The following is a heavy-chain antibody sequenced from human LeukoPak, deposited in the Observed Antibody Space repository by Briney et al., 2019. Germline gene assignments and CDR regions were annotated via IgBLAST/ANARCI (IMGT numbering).Heavy chain of an antibody. J-gene: IGHJ4*02. D-gene: IGHD2-15*01. V-gene: IGHV1-3*01. CDR1: GYTFTSYA. CDR2: INAGNGNT. CDR3: ARVGPQGEDGFDY. Sequence: GASVKVSCKASGYTFTSYAMHWVRQAPGQRLEWMGWINAGNGNTKYSQKFQGRVTITRDTSASTAYMELSSLRSEDTAVYYCARVGPQGEDGFDYWGQGTLVTVSS.